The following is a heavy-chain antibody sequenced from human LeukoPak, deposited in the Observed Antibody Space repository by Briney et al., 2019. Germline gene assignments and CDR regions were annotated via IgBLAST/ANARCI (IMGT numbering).Heavy chain of an antibody. V-gene: IGHV1-2*02. CDR1: GYIFNDCY. CDR2: INPTNGVS. Sequence: GASVKVSCKASGYIFNDCYMHWVRHAPGQGLEWMGWINPTNGVSKIPQRFQGRVTLTRDTSISTAYMEVSRLSSDDTAVYYCARDGGPDVWGQGTTVTVSS. J-gene: IGHJ6*02. CDR3: ARDGGPDV.